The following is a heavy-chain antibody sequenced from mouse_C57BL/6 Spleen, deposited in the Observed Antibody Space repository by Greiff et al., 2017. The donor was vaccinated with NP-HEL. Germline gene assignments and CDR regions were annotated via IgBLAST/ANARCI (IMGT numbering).Heavy chain of an antibody. J-gene: IGHJ2*01. V-gene: IGHV5-4*01. Sequence: EVMLVESGGGLVKPGGSLKLSCAASGFTFSSYAMSWVRQTPEKRLEWVATISDGGSYTYYPDNVKGRCTISRDNAKNNLYLQMSQLKSEDTAMYYWARDRGNYVFFDDWGQGTTLTVSS. CDR1: GFTFSSYA. CDR2: ISDGGSYT. CDR3: ARDRGNYVFFDD. D-gene: IGHD2-1*01.